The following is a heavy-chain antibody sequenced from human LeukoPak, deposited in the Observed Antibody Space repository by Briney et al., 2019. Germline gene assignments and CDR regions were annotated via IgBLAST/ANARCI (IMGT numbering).Heavy chain of an antibody. CDR1: GYTFTGYY. CDR2: INPNSGAT. V-gene: IGHV1-2*02. J-gene: IGHJ4*02. D-gene: IGHD2-21*01. CDR3: ARLKYCGGDCYPDY. Sequence: ASVKVSCKASGYTFTGYYMHWVRQAPGQGLEWMGWINPNSGATTYAQKFQGRVTMTRDTSISTAYMELSRLRSDDTAVYYCARLKYCGGDCYPDYWGQGTLVTVSS.